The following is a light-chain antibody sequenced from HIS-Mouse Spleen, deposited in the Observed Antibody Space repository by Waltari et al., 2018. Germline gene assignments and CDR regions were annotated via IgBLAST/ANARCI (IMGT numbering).Light chain of an antibody. Sequence: QSVLTQPPSVSGAPGQRVTISCTGSSSNIGAGYDVHWYQQLPGTAPKLLIYGSSNRPSGVPDRFSVSKSGTSASLAITGRQAEDEADYYCQSYDSSLSAVVFGGGTKLTVL. CDR3: QSYDSSLSAVV. CDR1: SSNIGAGYD. J-gene: IGLJ2*01. CDR2: GSS. V-gene: IGLV1-40*01.